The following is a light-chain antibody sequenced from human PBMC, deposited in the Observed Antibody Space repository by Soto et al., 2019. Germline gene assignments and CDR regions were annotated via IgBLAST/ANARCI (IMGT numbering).Light chain of an antibody. J-gene: IGKJ5*01. CDR3: QQSYSTPPIS. Sequence: DIQLTQSPSTLSAAVGDRVTITCRASQRIDGWLAWYQQKPGKAPKLLIYAASSLQSGVPSRFSGSGSGRDFSLIINNLQPEDFATYYCQQSYSTPPISFGQGTR. V-gene: IGKV1-39*01. CDR2: AAS. CDR1: QRIDGW.